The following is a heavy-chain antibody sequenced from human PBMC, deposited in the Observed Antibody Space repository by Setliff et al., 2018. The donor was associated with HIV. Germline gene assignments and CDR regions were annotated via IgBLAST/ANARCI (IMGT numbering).Heavy chain of an antibody. CDR3: ARKAADVSGGGMDV. J-gene: IGHJ6*02. CDR2: IHPSGET. Sequence: SETLSLTCTVSGGSINYYYWSWIRQPPGKNPEYIGYIHPSGETYYSPSLMSRLTISLDTANNWFSLRLTSATAADTAIYYCARKAADVSGGGMDVWGQGTTVTVSS. CDR1: GGSINYYY. D-gene: IGHD2-15*01. V-gene: IGHV4-4*08.